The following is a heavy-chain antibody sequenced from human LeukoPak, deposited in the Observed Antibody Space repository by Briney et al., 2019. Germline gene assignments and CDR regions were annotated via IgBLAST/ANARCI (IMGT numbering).Heavy chain of an antibody. J-gene: IGHJ4*02. CDR3: ARSPGTVTTSYYFDY. D-gene: IGHD4-17*01. V-gene: IGHV1-69*06. CDR1: GGTFSSYA. Sequence: SVKVSCKASGGTFSSYAISWVRQAPGQGLEWMGGIIPIFGTANYAQKFQGRVTITADKSTSTAYMELSSLRSEDTAVYYCARSPGTVTTSYYFDYWGQGTLVTVSS. CDR2: IIPIFGTA.